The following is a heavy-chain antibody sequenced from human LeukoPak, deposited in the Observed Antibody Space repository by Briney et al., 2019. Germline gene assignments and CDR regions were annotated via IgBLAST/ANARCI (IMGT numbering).Heavy chain of an antibody. V-gene: IGHV3-33*08. CDR1: GFSFSSYG. J-gene: IGHJ3*02. CDR3: VRPNGDYARGGLEI. D-gene: IGHD4-17*01. Sequence: GGSLRLSCAASGFSFSSYGIHWVRQAPGKGLDWVAVIWYDGNSQHYADSVKGRFTISRDNSKNTVYLQMNSLTAEDTAIYYCVRPNGDYARGGLEIWGQGTVVTVSS. CDR2: IWYDGNSQ.